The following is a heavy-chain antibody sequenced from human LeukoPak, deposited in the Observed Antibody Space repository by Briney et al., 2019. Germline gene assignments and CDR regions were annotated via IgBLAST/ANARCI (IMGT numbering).Heavy chain of an antibody. CDR1: GGSVSSGSYN. Sequence: SETLSLTCTVSGGSVSSGSYNWSWIRQHPGKGLEWIGYIYYSGSTYYNPSLKSRVTISVDTSKNQFSLKLSSVTAADTAVYYCARKYSNYAENWFDPRGQGTLVTVSS. CDR3: ARKYSNYAENWFDP. D-gene: IGHD4-11*01. V-gene: IGHV4-31*03. CDR2: IYYSGST. J-gene: IGHJ5*02.